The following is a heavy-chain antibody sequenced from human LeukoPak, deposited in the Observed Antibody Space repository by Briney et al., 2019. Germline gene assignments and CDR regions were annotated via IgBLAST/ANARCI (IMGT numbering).Heavy chain of an antibody. Sequence: ASVTVSFKASGYTFTSYGISWVRQAPGQGLEWMGWISAYNCNTNYAQKLQGRVTMTTDTSTSTAYMELRSLRSDDTAVYYCARDSTLDWFPRDWYFDLWGRGTLVTVSS. J-gene: IGHJ2*01. CDR2: ISAYNCNT. CDR3: ARDSTLDWFPRDWYFDL. V-gene: IGHV1-18*04. CDR1: GYTFTSYG. D-gene: IGHD3-9*01.